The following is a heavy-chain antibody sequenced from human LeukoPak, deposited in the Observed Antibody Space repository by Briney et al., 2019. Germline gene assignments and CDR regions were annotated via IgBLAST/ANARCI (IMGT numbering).Heavy chain of an antibody. V-gene: IGHV4-34*01. Sequence: SETLSLTCAVYGGSFSGYYWSWIRQPPGKGLEWIGEINHSGSTNYNPSLKSRVTISVDTSKNQFSLKLSSVTAADTAVYYCASASLDHYDSSGYYHNWFDPWGQGTLVTVSS. CDR2: INHSGST. CDR3: ASASLDHYDSSGYYHNWFDP. J-gene: IGHJ5*02. CDR1: GGSFSGYY. D-gene: IGHD3-22*01.